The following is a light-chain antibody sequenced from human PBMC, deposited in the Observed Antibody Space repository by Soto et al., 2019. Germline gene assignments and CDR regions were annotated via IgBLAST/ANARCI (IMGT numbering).Light chain of an antibody. CDR2: GAS. V-gene: IGKV1-9*01. Sequence: TQLTQSPSSLSASVGDRVTITCRASQDISSFLAWYQQNPGKAPNLLIYGASTLQSGVPSRFSGSGSGTDFTLTISSLQPEDFANYYCQQINSYPPVFGQGTKLEIK. CDR3: QQINSYPPV. J-gene: IGKJ2*01. CDR1: QDISSF.